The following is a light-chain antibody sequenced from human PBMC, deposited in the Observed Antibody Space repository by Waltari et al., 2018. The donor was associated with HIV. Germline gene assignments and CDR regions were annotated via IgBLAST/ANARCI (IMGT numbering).Light chain of an antibody. J-gene: IGLJ3*02. V-gene: IGLV3-10*01. CDR3: YSTDSSGSRWV. CDR1: ALPKKY. CDR2: EDS. Sequence: SDELTQPPSASVSPGHTARITCSGDALPKKYAYWYQQKSGQAPVLVIYEDSKRPSVIPERFSGSSAGTMATLTINEAQVEDEADYYCYSTDSSGSRWVFGGGTKLTVL.